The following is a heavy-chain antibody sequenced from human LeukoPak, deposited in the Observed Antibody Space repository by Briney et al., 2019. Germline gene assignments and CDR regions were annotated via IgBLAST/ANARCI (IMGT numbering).Heavy chain of an antibody. J-gene: IGHJ4*02. V-gene: IGHV1-69*05. CDR3: AIGVTMIVVVIPPLDY. D-gene: IGHD3-22*01. CDR1: GGTFSSYA. CDR2: IIPIFGTA. Sequence: SVKVSCKASGGTFSSYAISWVRQAPGQGLEWMGGIIPIFGTANYAQKFQGRVTITTDDSTSTAYMELSSLRSEDTAVYYCAIGVTMIVVVIPPLDYWGQGTLVTVSS.